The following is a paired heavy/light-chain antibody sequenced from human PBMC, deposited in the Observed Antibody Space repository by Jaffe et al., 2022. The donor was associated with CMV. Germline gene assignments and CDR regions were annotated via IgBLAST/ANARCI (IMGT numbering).Light chain of an antibody. V-gene: IGKV2-30*02. CDR1: QSLEQSDGNTY. CDR3: EQETQWPLT. J-gene: IGKJ2*01. CDR2: KVS. Sequence: DAVMTQSPLSLPVTLGQPASISCSSSQSLEQSDGNTYLNWFQQRPGQSPRRLIYKVSNRDSGVPDRFSGSGSGTDFTLKISRVEAEDVAIYYCEQETQWPLTFGQGTKLEIK.
Heavy chain of an antibody. J-gene: IGHJ4*02. D-gene: IGHD2-8*02. CDR2: IKGDGSQR. Sequence: EVQVVESGGGLVRPGESLRLSCTASGFSFDNSWMSWVRQAPGKGLEWVASIKGDGSQRNYMDSVKGRFTISRDNAKNSVFLQMDNLRAEDTALYYCARLSRTASEVYWGQGALVAVSS. CDR3: ARLSRTASEVY. V-gene: IGHV3-7*03. CDR1: GFSFDNSW.